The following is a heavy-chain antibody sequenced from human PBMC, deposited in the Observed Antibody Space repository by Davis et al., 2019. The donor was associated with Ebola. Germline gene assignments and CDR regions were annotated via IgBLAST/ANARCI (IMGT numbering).Heavy chain of an antibody. CDR2: ISYDGSNK. J-gene: IGHJ4*02. Sequence: GESLKISCAASGFTFSSYGMHWVRQAPGKGLEWVAVISYDGSNKYYADSVKGRFTISRDNSKNTLYLQMNSLRAEDTAVYYCARRQMGILTGYYIFDYWGQGTLVTVSS. CDR1: GFTFSSYG. D-gene: IGHD3-9*01. V-gene: IGHV3-30*03. CDR3: ARRQMGILTGYYIFDY.